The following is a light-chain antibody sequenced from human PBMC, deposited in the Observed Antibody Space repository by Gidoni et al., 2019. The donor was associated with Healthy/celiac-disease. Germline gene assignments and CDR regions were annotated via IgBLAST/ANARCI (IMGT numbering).Light chain of an antibody. CDR2: GAS. CDR1: QSVSGSY. J-gene: IGKJ4*01. Sequence: EMGLMQPPATLSLSPGERATLSCRASQSVSGSYLAWYQQKPGQAPRLLIYGASSRATGIPDRFSGSGSGTDFTLTISRLEPEDFAVYYCQQYGSSPPLTFGGGTKVEIK. CDR3: QQYGSSPPLT. V-gene: IGKV3-20*01.